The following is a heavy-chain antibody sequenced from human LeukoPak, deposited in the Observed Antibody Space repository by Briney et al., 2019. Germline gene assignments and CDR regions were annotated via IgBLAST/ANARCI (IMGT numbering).Heavy chain of an antibody. Sequence: SETLTLICTDSGGTFSSYSRSWIRQPPGKGLEWMGYIYYSGSTNYDPSLKSRVTISVDTSKNQFSLKLSSVTAADTAVYYCARHPSEYSDRANHYYCLDVWGQGTTVTVSS. J-gene: IGHJ6*02. D-gene: IGHD1-26*01. CDR3: ARHPSEYSDRANHYYCLDV. CDR1: GGTFSSYS. CDR2: IYYSGST. V-gene: IGHV4-59*01.